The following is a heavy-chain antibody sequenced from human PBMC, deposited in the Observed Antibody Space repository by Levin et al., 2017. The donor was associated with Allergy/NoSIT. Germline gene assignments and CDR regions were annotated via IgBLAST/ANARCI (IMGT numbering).Heavy chain of an antibody. D-gene: IGHD4-17*01. Sequence: GESLKISCEGSGFTFSGYAMNWVRQPPGKGLEWVSFISSASHNRYYADSVKGRFTISRDNAKNSMYLQMNSLRAEDTAVYYCARDYGDYVTLGYWGQGTLVTVSS. CDR2: ISSASHNR. V-gene: IGHV3-48*01. J-gene: IGHJ4*02. CDR3: ARDYGDYVTLGY. CDR1: GFTFSGYA.